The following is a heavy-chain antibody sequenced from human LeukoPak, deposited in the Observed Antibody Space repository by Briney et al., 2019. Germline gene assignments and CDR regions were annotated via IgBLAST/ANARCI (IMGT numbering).Heavy chain of an antibody. CDR1: GYSISSGYY. D-gene: IGHD1-26*01. CDR2: IYHSGNT. CDR3: ARQGGVGATTSQFDY. J-gene: IGHJ4*02. Sequence: SATLSLTCAVSGYSISSGYYWGWIRQPPGKGLEWIGTIYHSGNTYYNPSLKSRVTISVDTSKNQFSLKLSSVTAADTAVYYCARQGGVGATTSQFDYWGQGTLVTVSS. V-gene: IGHV4-38-2*01.